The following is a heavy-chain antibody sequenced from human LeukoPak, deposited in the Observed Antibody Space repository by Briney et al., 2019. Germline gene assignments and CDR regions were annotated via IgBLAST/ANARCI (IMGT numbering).Heavy chain of an antibody. Sequence: GGSLRLSCAASGFTFSNSWMGCVRPAPGKGLEWVVRIKSKTDGGTTDYAATVKGRFTISRDDSKNTLYLQTNSLKTEDTAVYYCTTGARSFYYYYYMDVWGRGTTVTVSS. V-gene: IGHV3-15*01. D-gene: IGHD3-10*01. CDR2: IKSKTDGGTT. CDR1: GFTFSNSW. J-gene: IGHJ6*03. CDR3: TTGARSFYYYYYMDV.